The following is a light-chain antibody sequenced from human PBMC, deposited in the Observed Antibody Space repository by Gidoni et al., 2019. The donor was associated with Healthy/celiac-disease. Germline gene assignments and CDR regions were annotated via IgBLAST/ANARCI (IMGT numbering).Light chain of an antibody. V-gene: IGLV3-19*01. J-gene: IGLJ1*01. CDR1: SLRSYY. CDR2: GKN. CDR3: NSRDSSGNPYV. Sequence: SSELTQDPAVSVALGQTVRITCQGDSLRSYYASWYQQKPGQAPVLVIYGKNNRPSGIPDRFSGSSSGNTASLTITGAQAEDEADYYCNSRDSSGNPYVFGTGTKVXV.